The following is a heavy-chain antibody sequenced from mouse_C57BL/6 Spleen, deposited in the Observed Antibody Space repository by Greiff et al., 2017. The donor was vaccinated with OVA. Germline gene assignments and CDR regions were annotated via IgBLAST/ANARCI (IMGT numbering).Heavy chain of an antibody. J-gene: IGHJ2*01. CDR2: INPNNGGT. D-gene: IGHD4-1*01. CDR1: GYTFTDYY. CDR3: ARENWVDY. Sequence: EVQLQQSGPELVKPGASVKISCKASGYTFTDYYMNWVKQSHGKSLEWIGDINPNNGGTSYNQKFKGKATLTVDKSSSTAYMELRSLTSEDSAVYYCARENWVDYWGQGTTLTVSS. V-gene: IGHV1-26*01.